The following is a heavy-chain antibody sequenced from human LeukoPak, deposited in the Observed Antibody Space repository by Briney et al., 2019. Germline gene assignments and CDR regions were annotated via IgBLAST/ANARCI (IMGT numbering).Heavy chain of an antibody. CDR1: GFTFSSYW. CDR2: IKQDGSEK. J-gene: IGHJ6*03. V-gene: IGHV3-7*01. Sequence: PGGSLRLSCAASGFTFSSYWMSWVRQAPGKGLEWVANIKQDGSEKYYVDSVKGRFTISRDNAKNSLYLQMNSLRAEDTAVYYCARGGVAAAGNHYYYMDVWGKGTTVTVSS. CDR3: ARGGVAAAGNHYYYMDV. D-gene: IGHD6-13*01.